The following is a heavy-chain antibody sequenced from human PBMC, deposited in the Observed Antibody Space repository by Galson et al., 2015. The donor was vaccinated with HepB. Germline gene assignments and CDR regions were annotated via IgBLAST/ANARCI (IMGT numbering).Heavy chain of an antibody. CDR2: ISGSDGSP. J-gene: IGHJ2*01. D-gene: IGHD3-9*01. CDR1: GFTLDCYG. CDR3: AKTVRDWDWYFDL. V-gene: IGHV3-23*01. Sequence: SLRLSCAVSGFTLDCYGMTWVRQAPGKGLEWVSVISGSDGSPYYADSVKGRFTISRDKSRNTLYLQLNRLRVEDTAKYYCAKTVRDWDWYFDLWGRGTLVTVSS.